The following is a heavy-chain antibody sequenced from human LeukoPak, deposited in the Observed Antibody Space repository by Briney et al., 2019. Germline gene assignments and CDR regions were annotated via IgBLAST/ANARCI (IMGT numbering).Heavy chain of an antibody. CDR3: AREASYGRYYYYGMDV. CDR1: GFTVSSNY. Sequence: GGSLRLSCAASGFTVSSNYMSWVRQAPGKGLEWVSVIYSGGSTYYADSVKGRFTISRDNSKNTLYLQMNSLTAEDTAVYYCAREASYGRYYYYGMDVWGQGTTVTVSS. J-gene: IGHJ6*02. CDR2: IYSGGST. D-gene: IGHD3-10*01. V-gene: IGHV3-53*01.